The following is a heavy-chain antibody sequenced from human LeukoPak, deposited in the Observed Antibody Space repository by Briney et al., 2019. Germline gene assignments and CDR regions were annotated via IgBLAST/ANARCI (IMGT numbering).Heavy chain of an antibody. J-gene: IGHJ4*02. D-gene: IGHD5-18*01. V-gene: IGHV3-30*18. CDR2: ISYDGSNK. CDR1: GFTFSSYA. CDR3: AKSGGVDTAIYFDY. Sequence: GGSLRLSCAASGFTFSSYAMHWVRQAPGKGLEWVAVISYDGSNKYYADSVRGRFTISRDNSKNTLYLQMNSLRAEDTAVYYCAKSGGVDTAIYFDYWGQGTLVTVSS.